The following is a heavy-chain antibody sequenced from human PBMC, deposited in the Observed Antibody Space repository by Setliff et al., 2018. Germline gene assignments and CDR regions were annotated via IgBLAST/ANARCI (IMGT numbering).Heavy chain of an antibody. D-gene: IGHD6-6*01. Sequence: ASVKVSCKASGYTFTSYYMHWVRQAPGQGLEWMGRIIPLFETTNYVKKFQGRVTITADKSTSTAYMELSRLTSEDTAVYYCALEYSNSSPTVYYYMDVWGKGTTVTVSS. CDR1: GYTFTSYY. V-gene: IGHV1-69*06. J-gene: IGHJ6*03. CDR3: ALEYSNSSPTVYYYMDV. CDR2: IIPLFETT.